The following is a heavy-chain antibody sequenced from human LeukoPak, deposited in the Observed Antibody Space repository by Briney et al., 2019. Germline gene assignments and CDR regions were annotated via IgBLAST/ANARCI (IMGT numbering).Heavy chain of an antibody. CDR3: ARELSGY. CDR2: IYSGGST. J-gene: IGHJ4*02. V-gene: IGHV3-66*01. Sequence: GGSLRLSCAASGFXVSSNYMNWVRQAPGKGLEWVSVIYSGGSTNYADSVKGRFTISRDDSKNTLYLQMNSLRAEDTAVYYCARELSGYWGQGTLVTVSS. D-gene: IGHD3-16*02. CDR1: GFXVSSNY.